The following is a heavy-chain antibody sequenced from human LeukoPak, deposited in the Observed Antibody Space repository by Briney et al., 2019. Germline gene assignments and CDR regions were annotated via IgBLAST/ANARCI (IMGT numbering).Heavy chain of an antibody. CDR3: VRDIQWRFDL. V-gene: IGHV1-18*01. CDR1: GYIFTSYG. Sequence: GASVKVSCKASGYIFTSYGISWVRQAPGQGLEWMGWISTNKGNTNYAQRLQGRVTMTTDTSTSTAYMELRSLRSDDTAIYYCVRDIQWRFDLWGQGTLVTVSS. J-gene: IGHJ5*02. CDR2: ISTNKGNT. D-gene: IGHD2-8*01.